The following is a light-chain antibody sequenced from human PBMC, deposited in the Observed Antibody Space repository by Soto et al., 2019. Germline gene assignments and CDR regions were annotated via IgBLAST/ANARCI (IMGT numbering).Light chain of an antibody. CDR1: SSDVGTYNF. CDR3: CSYAGSSTYV. J-gene: IGLJ1*01. V-gene: IGLV2-23*02. CDR2: DVY. Sequence: QSALTQPPSVSGSPGQSITISCTGTSSDVGTYNFVSWYQEHPGTAPKVMIYDVYKRPSGVSNRFSGSKSGSAASLTISGLEVEDAADYCRCSYAGSSTYVFGGGTKLTVL.